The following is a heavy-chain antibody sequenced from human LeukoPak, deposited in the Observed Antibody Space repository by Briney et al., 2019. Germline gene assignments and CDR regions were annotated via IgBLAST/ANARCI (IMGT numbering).Heavy chain of an antibody. J-gene: IGHJ4*02. CDR1: GYRFTTYW. D-gene: IGHD6-13*01. CDR2: IYPGDSDT. Sequence: GESLKISCKGSGYRFTTYWIGWVRQMPGKGLEWMGIIYPGDSDTRYSPSFQGQVTFSADKSISTVYLQWSSLKASDTAMYFCARHVQQPPYYYFDYWGQGTLVTVSS. CDR3: ARHVQQPPYYYFDY. V-gene: IGHV5-51*01.